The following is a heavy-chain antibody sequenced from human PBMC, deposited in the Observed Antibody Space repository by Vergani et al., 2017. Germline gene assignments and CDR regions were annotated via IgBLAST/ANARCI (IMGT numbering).Heavy chain of an antibody. Sequence: QVQLVQSGAEVKKPGSSVKVSCKAAGGTFSSYAISWVRQAPGEGLEGRGRIIPIRGIANYAQKFQGRVTITADKSTSTAYMELSSLRSEDTAVDYCARVLTGQLETDYWGQGTLVTVSS. CDR2: IIPIRGIA. D-gene: IGHD6-13*01. CDR1: GGTFSSYA. CDR3: ARVLTGQLETDY. V-gene: IGHV1-69*04. J-gene: IGHJ4*02.